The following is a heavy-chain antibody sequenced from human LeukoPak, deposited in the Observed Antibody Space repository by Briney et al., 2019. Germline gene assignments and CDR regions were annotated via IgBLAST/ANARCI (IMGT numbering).Heavy chain of an antibody. V-gene: IGHV3-7*01. J-gene: IGHJ5*02. CDR2: IKQDGSEK. D-gene: IGHD1-20*01. CDR1: GFTFSSYW. Sequence: PGGSLRLSCAASGFTFSSYWMTWVRQAPGKGLEWVANIKQDGSEKYCVDSVKGRFTLSRDNAKNSLYLQMNCLGADDTAVYYCAREGMTGAPDRWGQGTLVTVSS. CDR3: AREGMTGAPDR.